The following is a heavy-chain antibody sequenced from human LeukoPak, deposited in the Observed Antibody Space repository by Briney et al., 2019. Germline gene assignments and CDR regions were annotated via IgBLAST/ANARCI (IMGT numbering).Heavy chain of an antibody. V-gene: IGHV3-49*03. CDR1: GFTFGDYA. CDR2: IRRKAYGGTT. J-gene: IGHJ4*02. D-gene: IGHD2-21*02. CDR3: TRTRRVSCGGDCYSFDY. Sequence: PGGSLRLSCTTSGFTFGDYAVTWFRQAPGKGLEWVSFIRRKAYGGTTEYAASVKGRFTISRDDSKSIAYLQMNSLKTEGTAVYYCTRTRRVSCGGDCYSFDYWGQGTLVTVSS.